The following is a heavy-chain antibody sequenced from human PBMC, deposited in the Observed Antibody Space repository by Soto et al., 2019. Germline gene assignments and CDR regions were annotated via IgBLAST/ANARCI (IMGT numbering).Heavy chain of an antibody. CDR2: IYTSGST. CDR3: ARDRPIFGVVNYYYYGMDV. D-gene: IGHD3-3*02. V-gene: IGHV4-4*07. CDR1: GGSIDSYH. J-gene: IGHJ6*02. Sequence: SETLSLTCTVSGGSIDSYHWNYIRQPAGKGLEWIGRIYTSGSTTYNPSLKSRVTISVDTSKNQFSLKLSSVTAADTAVYYCARDRPIFGVVNYYYYGMDVWGRGTTVTVSS.